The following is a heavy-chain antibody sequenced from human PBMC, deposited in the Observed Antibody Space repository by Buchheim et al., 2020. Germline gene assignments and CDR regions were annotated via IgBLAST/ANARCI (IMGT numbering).Heavy chain of an antibody. CDR1: GFTFSSYS. Sequence: EVQLVESGGGLVKPGGSLRLSCAASGFTFSSYSMNWDRQAPGKGLEWVSSISSSSSYIYYADSVKGRFTISRDNAKNSLYLQMNSLRAEDTAVYYCARGALYCSGGSCFDWFDPWGQGTL. V-gene: IGHV3-21*01. J-gene: IGHJ5*02. CDR2: ISSSSSYI. D-gene: IGHD2-15*01. CDR3: ARGALYCSGGSCFDWFDP.